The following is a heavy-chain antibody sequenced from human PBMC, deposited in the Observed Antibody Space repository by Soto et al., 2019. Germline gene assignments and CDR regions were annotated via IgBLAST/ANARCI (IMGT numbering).Heavy chain of an antibody. CDR2: IIPIFGTA. CDR1: GGTFSSYA. J-gene: IGHJ4*02. V-gene: IGHV1-69*01. D-gene: IGHD1-26*01. CDR3: ARYVGTSYDFDY. Sequence: QVQLVQSGAEVKKPGSSVKVSCKASGGTFSSYAISWVRQAPGQGLEWMGGIIPIFGTANYAQKFQGRVTIPADESTSTAYMERSSLRSEDRGVYYCARYVGTSYDFDYWGQGTLVTVSS.